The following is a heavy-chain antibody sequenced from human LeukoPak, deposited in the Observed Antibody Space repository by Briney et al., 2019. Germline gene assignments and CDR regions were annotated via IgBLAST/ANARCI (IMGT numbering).Heavy chain of an antibody. D-gene: IGHD2-21*01. V-gene: IGHV4-59*11. Sequence: SETLSLTCTVSGGSISSHYWSWIRQPPGKGLEWIGYIYYSGSTNYNPSLKSRVTMSVDTSKNQFSLKLSSVTAADTAVYYCARGDDVWGKGTTVTVSS. J-gene: IGHJ6*04. CDR2: IYYSGST. CDR3: ARGDDV. CDR1: GGSISSHY.